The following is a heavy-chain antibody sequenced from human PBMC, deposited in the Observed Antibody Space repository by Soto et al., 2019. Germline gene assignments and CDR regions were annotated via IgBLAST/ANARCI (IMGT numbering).Heavy chain of an antibody. CDR1: GYTFTSYG. Sequence: ASVKVSCKASGYTFTSYGISWVRQAPGQGLEWMGWISAYNGNTNYAQKLQGRVTMTTDTSTSTAYMELRSLRSDDTAVHYCARLVGDATWYYYYGMEVWGQGTTVTVSS. V-gene: IGHV1-18*01. CDR2: ISAYNGNT. J-gene: IGHJ6*02. CDR3: ARLVGDATWYYYYGMEV. D-gene: IGHD1-26*01.